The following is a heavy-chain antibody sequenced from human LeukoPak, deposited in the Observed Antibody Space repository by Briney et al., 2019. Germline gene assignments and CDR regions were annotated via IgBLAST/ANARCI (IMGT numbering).Heavy chain of an antibody. CDR3: VVWGEDRSGHRFDF. J-gene: IGHJ4*02. D-gene: IGHD3-22*01. V-gene: IGHV3-74*01. CDR1: GFTFDYYW. CDR2: INTDGSNT. Sequence: TGGSLRLSCAASGFTFDYYWMHWVRQAPGKGLMWVSRINTDGSNTHYADSVKGRFTISRDNAKNTLYLQMNGLRVEDTAVYYCVVWGEDRSGHRFDFWGQGTQVTVSS.